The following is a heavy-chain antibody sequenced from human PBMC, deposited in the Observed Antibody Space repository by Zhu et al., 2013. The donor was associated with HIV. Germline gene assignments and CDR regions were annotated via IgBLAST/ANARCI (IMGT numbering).Heavy chain of an antibody. Sequence: QVQVQESGPGLVKPSQTLSLICDVSGGSISSGDYYWSWVRQPPGKGLEWIGYISYSGGTYYSPSLKSRLTISLDTSKNQFSLSLSSVTAADTAVYYCARDRPSSPPGRLPWGPKRIYYYGLDVWGQGTTATVSS. J-gene: IGHJ6*02. V-gene: IGHV4-30-4*01. CDR2: ISYSGGT. CDR3: ARDRPSSPPGRLPWGPKRIYYYGLDV. D-gene: IGHD7-27*01. CDR1: GGSISSGDYY.